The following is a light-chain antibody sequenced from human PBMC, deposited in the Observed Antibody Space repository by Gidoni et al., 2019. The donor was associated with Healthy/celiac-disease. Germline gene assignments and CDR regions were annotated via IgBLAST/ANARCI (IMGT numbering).Light chain of an antibody. CDR2: AAS. CDR3: QQSYSTLWT. V-gene: IGKV1-39*01. CDR1: QSISSY. Sequence: IQMIQSPSSLSASVGDRVTITCRASQSISSYLNWYQQKPGKAPQPLIYAASRLQSGVPSRMSGSGSGTDFTRTISSMQPEDFATEYYQQSYSTLWTFXEXTKVEIK. J-gene: IGKJ1*01.